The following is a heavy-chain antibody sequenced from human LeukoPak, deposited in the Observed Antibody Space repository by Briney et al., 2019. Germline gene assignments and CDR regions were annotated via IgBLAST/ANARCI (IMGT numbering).Heavy chain of an antibody. Sequence: PSETLSLTCAVSNFSITSGHYWAWIRQPPGKGLEWIGSVYHSGTAHYNPSLKSRILVSVDTSKNELSLTLTSVIAADTAVYYCARGGSTRSGGFDPWGQGTLVSVSS. D-gene: IGHD5/OR15-5a*01. J-gene: IGHJ5*02. CDR3: ARGGSTRSGGFDP. V-gene: IGHV4-38-2*01. CDR2: VYHSGTA. CDR1: NFSITSGHY.